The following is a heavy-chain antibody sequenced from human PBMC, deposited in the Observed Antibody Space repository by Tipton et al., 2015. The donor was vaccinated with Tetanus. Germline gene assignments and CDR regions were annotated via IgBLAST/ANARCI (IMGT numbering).Heavy chain of an antibody. J-gene: IGHJ6*02. CDR3: AKDLGYCTSTSCYGEPDYDYYYGMDV. CDR1: GFSFTNHG. D-gene: IGHD2-2*01. CDR2: ISFNGAYE. V-gene: IGHV3-30*18. Sequence: CAASGFSFTNHGMHWVRQAPGKGLEWVAIISFNGAYEYYAESVKGRFSISRDTSKSTVSLQMNSLRADDTAVYYCAKDLGYCTSTSCYGEPDYDYYYGMDVWGQGTTVTVAS.